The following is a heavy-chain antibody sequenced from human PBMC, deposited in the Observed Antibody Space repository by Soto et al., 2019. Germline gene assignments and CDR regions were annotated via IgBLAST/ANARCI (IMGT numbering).Heavy chain of an antibody. J-gene: IGHJ4*02. V-gene: IGHV4-59*01. Sequence: SETLSLTCTVSGGSISSYYWSWIRQPPGKGLEWIGYIYYSGSTNYNPSLKSRVTISVDTSKNQFSLKLSTVTAADTAVYYCARVYGSGSSFTFDYWGQGTLVTVSS. CDR2: IYYSGST. CDR3: ARVYGSGSSFTFDY. D-gene: IGHD3-10*01. CDR1: GGSISSYY.